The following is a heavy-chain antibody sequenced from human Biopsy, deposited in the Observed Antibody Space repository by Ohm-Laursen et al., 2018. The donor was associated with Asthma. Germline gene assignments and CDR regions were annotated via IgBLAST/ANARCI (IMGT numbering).Heavy chain of an antibody. J-gene: IGHJ4*02. CDR2: IYYSGST. CDR1: GRSVSSGSYY. CDR3: ARERAGYYGSGSYLGY. V-gene: IGHV4-61*01. Sequence: GTLSLTCTVSGRSVSSGSYYWSWIRQPPGKGLEWVGYIYYSGSTNYNPSLKSRVTISVDTSKNQFSLKLSSVTAADTAVYYCARERAGYYGSGSYLGYWGQGTLVTVSS. D-gene: IGHD3-10*01.